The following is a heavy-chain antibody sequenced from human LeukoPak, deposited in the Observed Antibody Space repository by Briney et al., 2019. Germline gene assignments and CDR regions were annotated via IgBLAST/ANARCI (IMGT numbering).Heavy chain of an antibody. CDR3: ARDADWGYDAYDI. Sequence: SQTLSLTCAISGDGLSVSSDGNWVRQSPSRGLEWLGRTYYKSKWHNDYAVSVESRITISPDTSKNQFSLHLNSVTPEDTAVYYCARDADWGYDAYDIWGQGTMVTVSS. CDR1: GDGLSVSSDG. CDR2: TYYKSKWHN. J-gene: IGHJ3*02. V-gene: IGHV6-1*01. D-gene: IGHD7-27*01.